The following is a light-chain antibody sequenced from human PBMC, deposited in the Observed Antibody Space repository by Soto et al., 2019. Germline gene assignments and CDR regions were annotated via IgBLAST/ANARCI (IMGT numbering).Light chain of an antibody. CDR2: AAS. Sequence: SPSALSASIGDRVTITCRASQSISIWLAWYQQKPGKAPKLLIYAASSLESGVPSRFSGSGSGTEFTLTISSLQPDDFATYYCQQYNSYSLWTFGQGTKVDIK. CDR3: QQYNSYSLWT. CDR1: QSISIW. V-gene: IGKV1-5*03. J-gene: IGKJ1*01.